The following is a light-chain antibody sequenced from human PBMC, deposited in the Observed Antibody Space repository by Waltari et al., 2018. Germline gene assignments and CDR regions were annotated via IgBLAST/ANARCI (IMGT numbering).Light chain of an antibody. CDR1: QSVLYSSNNKNY. V-gene: IGKV4-1*01. Sequence: DIVMTQSPDSLAVSLGERAHINCKSSQSVLYSSNNKNYLAWYQQKPGQPPKLLIYWASTRESGVPDRFSGSGSGTDFTLTISSLQAEDVAVYYCQQYYSTLWTFGQGTKVEIK. CDR3: QQYYSTLWT. CDR2: WAS. J-gene: IGKJ1*01.